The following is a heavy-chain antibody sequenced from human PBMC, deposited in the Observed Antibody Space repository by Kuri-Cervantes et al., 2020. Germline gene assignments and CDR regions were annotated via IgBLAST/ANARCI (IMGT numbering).Heavy chain of an antibody. J-gene: IGHJ6*02. Sequence: ASVKVSCKASGYTFTSYDINWVRQATGQGLEWMGWINPNSGNTGYAQKFQGRVTMTRNTSISTAYMELSSLRSEDTAVYYCARGLPKPIYYGMDVWGQGTTVTVSS. CDR2: INPNSGNT. V-gene: IGHV1-8*01. CDR1: GYTFTSYD. CDR3: ARGLPKPIYYGMDV.